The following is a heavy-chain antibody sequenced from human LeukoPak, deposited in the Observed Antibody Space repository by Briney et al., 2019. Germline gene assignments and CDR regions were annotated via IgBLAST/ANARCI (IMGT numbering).Heavy chain of an antibody. D-gene: IGHD6-13*01. V-gene: IGHV4-59*08. CDR3: ARQIETAGTVFDY. Sequence: PSETLSLTCTVSGVPISSYSWSWIRQPPGRGLEWIGQIYYTGTTNYYPSLRSRVTISEDTSTNQLSLNLHSVTAADTAVYYCARQIETAGTVFDYWGQGTLVTVSS. J-gene: IGHJ4*02. CDR2: IYYTGTT. CDR1: GVPISSYS.